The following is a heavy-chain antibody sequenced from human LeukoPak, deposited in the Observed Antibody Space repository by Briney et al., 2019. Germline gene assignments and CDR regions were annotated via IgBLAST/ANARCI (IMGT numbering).Heavy chain of an antibody. CDR3: ARDYCSSTSCPRRYYYYYGMDV. V-gene: IGHV1-69*06. J-gene: IGHJ6*02. CDR1: GGTFSSYA. D-gene: IGHD2-2*01. Sequence: SVKVSCKASGGTFSSYAISWVRQAPGQGLEWMGGIIPIFGTANYAQKFQGRVTITADKSTSTAYMELSSLRSEDTAVYYCARDYCSSTSCPRRYYYYYGMDVWGQGTTVTVSS. CDR2: IIPIFGTA.